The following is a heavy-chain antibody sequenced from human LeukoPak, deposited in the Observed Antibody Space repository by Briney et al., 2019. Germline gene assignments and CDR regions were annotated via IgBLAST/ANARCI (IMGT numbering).Heavy chain of an antibody. CDR2: IYPGDSDT. V-gene: IGHV5-51*01. J-gene: IGHJ6*03. Sequence: GESLKISCKGSGYIFSNYWIGWVRQMPGKGLEWMGIIYPGDSDTRYSPSFQGRVTISADKSISTAYLQWSSLKASDTAMYYCARPRGYYYYYMDVWGSGTTVTVSS. D-gene: IGHD3-10*01. CDR3: ARPRGYYYYYMDV. CDR1: GYIFSNYW.